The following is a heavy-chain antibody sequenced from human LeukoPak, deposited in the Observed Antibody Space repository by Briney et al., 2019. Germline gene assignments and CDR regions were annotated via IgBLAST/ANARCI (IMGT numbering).Heavy chain of an antibody. V-gene: IGHV3-74*01. CDR3: SRDSLSSCGGDCYSGLDV. CDR1: GFTFSNYW. J-gene: IGHJ6*02. Sequence: GRSLRLSCAASGFTFSNYWMHWVRQAPGEALMWVSRIKSDGSSTTYADSVKGRFTISRDNAKNTLYLQMNSLRAEDTAVYYCSRDSLSSCGGDCYSGLDVWGQGTTVTVSS. D-gene: IGHD2-21*02. CDR2: IKSDGSST.